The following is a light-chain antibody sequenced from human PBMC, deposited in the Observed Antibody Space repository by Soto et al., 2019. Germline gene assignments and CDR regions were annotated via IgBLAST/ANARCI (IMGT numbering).Light chain of an antibody. V-gene: IGKV3-20*01. CDR2: DAS. CDR1: QSVSINF. Sequence: EIVLTQSPATLSLSPGERATLSCRASQSVSINFLAWYQQKPGQAPRLLIFDASTRATGIPDRFSGSGSGTDFSLTIRRLEPDDFAVYYCQKYGNFWTFGQGTKVDI. CDR3: QKYGNFWT. J-gene: IGKJ1*01.